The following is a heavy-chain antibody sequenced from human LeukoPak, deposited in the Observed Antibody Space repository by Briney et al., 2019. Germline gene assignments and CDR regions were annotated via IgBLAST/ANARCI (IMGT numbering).Heavy chain of an antibody. V-gene: IGHV3-23*01. CDR2: ISGSGGST. Sequence: GGSLRLSCAASGFTFSSYAMSWVRQAPGKGLEWVSAISGSGGSTYYADSVKGRFTISRDNSKNTLYLQMNSLRAEDTAVYYCANVVPPPYSSSRNFDYSGQGTLVTVSS. J-gene: IGHJ4*02. CDR1: GFTFSSYA. CDR3: ANVVPPPYSSSRNFDY. D-gene: IGHD6-13*01.